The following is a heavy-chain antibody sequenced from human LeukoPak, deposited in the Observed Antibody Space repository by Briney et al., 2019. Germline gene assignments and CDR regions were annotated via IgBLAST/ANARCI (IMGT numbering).Heavy chain of an antibody. J-gene: IGHJ4*02. V-gene: IGHV1-2*02. CDR3: ARVIWVTTTPFDY. D-gene: IGHD4-11*01. Sequence: ASVKVSCKASGYTFTGYYMHWVRQAPGQGLEWMGWINPNSGGTNYAQKFQGRVTMTRDTSISTAYMELSRLRSDDTAVYYCARVIWVTTTPFDYWGQGTLVTVSS. CDR1: GYTFTGYY. CDR2: INPNSGGT.